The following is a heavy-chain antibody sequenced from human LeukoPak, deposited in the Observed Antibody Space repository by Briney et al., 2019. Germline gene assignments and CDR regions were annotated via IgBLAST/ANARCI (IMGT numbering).Heavy chain of an antibody. V-gene: IGHV1-2*02. CDR3: ARDPREVATTPYYYYYSMDV. J-gene: IGHJ6*03. CDR1: GYTFNDYY. D-gene: IGHD5-24*01. CDR2: INPNSGGT. Sequence: GASVKLSCKASGYTFNDYYMHWVRQAPGHGLKWMGWINPNSGGTNYAQKFQGRVTMTRDTTISTAYMELSRLRSDDTAVYYCARDPREVATTPYYYYYSMDVWGKGTTVTVSS.